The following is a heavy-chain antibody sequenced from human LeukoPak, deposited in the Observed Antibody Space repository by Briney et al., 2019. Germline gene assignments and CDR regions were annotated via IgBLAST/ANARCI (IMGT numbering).Heavy chain of an antibody. CDR2: ISWNSGSI. J-gene: IGHJ6*02. D-gene: IGHD3-3*01. Sequence: GGSLRLSCAASGFTFDDYAMHWVRQAPGKGLEWVSGISWNSGSIGYADSVKGRFTISRDNAKNSLYLQMNSLRAEDTALYYCAKDMADFWSGRSTKYYYGMDVWGQGTTVTVSS. CDR3: AKDMADFWSGRSTKYYYGMDV. CDR1: GFTFDDYA. V-gene: IGHV3-9*01.